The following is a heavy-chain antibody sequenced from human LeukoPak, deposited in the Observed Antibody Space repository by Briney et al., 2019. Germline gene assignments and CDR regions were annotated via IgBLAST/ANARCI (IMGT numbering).Heavy chain of an antibody. Sequence: SETLSLTCTVSGGSISSSSYYWGWIRQPPGKGLEWIGTIYHSGSTYYNPSLKSRVTISVDTSKNQFSLKLSSVTAADTAVYYCARPHSNNWYSDFDYWGQGTLVTVSS. CDR1: GGSISSSSYY. CDR2: IYHSGST. J-gene: IGHJ4*02. CDR3: ARPHSNNWYSDFDY. V-gene: IGHV4-39*01. D-gene: IGHD6-13*01.